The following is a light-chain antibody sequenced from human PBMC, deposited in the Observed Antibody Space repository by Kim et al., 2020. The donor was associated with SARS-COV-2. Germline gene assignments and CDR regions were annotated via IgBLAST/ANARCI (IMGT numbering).Light chain of an antibody. Sequence: GQSITISCTGTSNDVGNYNYDSWYQQQPGKAPKLLIYEVSKRPSEVSNRFTGSKSGNTASLTSSGLQADDEADYYCCSYARGGYYVFGIGTKVTVL. CDR3: CSYARGGYYV. V-gene: IGLV2-23*02. J-gene: IGLJ1*01. CDR1: SNDVGNYNY. CDR2: EVS.